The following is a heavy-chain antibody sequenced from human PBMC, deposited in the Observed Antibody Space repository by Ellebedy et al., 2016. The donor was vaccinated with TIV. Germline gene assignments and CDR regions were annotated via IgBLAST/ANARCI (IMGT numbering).Heavy chain of an antibody. CDR1: GGTFSTYA. CDR3: ARDRIVSSQSPHYRGMDV. Sequence: AASVKVSCKASGGTFSTYALSWVRQAPGQGLEWMGGIIPMFGTANYAQKFQGRVSITADKSTTTVYMEVSNLRSEDTAVYFCARDRIVSSQSPHYRGMDVWGQGTTVTVSS. J-gene: IGHJ6*02. V-gene: IGHV1-69*06. D-gene: IGHD1-26*01. CDR2: IIPMFGTA.